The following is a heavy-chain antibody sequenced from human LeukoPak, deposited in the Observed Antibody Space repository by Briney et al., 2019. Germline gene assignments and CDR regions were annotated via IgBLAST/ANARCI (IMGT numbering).Heavy chain of an antibody. CDR1: GFTVSSNY. Sequence: GGSRRPSCAASGFTVSSNYMSWVRQAPGKGLEWVSVIYSGGSTYYADSVKGRFTISRDNSKNTLYLQMNSLRAEDTAVYYCARGGGQLPYYYMQVWGNAGTGTVSS. J-gene: IGHJ6*03. CDR2: IYSGGST. D-gene: IGHD1-7*01. CDR3: ARGGGQLPYYYMQV. V-gene: IGHV3-53*01.